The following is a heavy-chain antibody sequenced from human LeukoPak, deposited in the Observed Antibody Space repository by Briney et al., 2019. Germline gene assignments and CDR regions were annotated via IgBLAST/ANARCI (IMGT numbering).Heavy chain of an antibody. Sequence: PGGSLRLSCEASGFTFSNSAMNWVRQAPGKGLEWVSSISSSSSYIYYADSVKGRFTISRDNSKNTLYLQMNSLRVEDTAVYYCARDRADPRDPYNWFDPWGQGTLVTVSS. J-gene: IGHJ5*02. CDR3: ARDRADPRDPYNWFDP. V-gene: IGHV3-21*01. CDR2: ISSSSSYI. D-gene: IGHD6-19*01. CDR1: GFTFSNSA.